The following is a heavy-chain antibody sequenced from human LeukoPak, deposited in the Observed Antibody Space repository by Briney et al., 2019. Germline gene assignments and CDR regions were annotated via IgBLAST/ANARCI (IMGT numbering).Heavy chain of an antibody. CDR1: GGSISSSSYY. D-gene: IGHD6-13*01. V-gene: IGHV4-39*01. Sequence: PSETLCLTCTVSGGSISSSSYYWGWIRQPPGKGLEWIGSIYYSGSTYYNPSLKSRVTISVDTSKNQFSLKLSSVTAADTAVYYCARRVAAAGRAFDYWGQGTLVTVSS. CDR2: IYYSGST. CDR3: ARRVAAAGRAFDY. J-gene: IGHJ4*02.